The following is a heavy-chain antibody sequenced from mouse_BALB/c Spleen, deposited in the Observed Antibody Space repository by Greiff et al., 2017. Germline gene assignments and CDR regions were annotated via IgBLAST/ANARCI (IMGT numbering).Heavy chain of an antibody. V-gene: IGHV3-2*02. D-gene: IGHD2-14*01. CDR2: ISYSGST. Sequence: EVKLMESGPGLVKPSQSLSLTCTVTGYSITSDYAWNWIRQFPGNKLEWMGYISYSGSTSYNPSLKSRISITRDTSKNQFFLQLNSVTTEDTATYYCARDRYDRWFAYWGQGTLVTVSA. J-gene: IGHJ3*01. CDR1: GYSITSDYA. CDR3: ARDRYDRWFAY.